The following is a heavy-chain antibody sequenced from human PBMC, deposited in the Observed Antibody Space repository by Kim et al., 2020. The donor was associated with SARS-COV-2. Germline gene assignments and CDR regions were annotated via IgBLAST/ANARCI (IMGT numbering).Heavy chain of an antibody. CDR3: AREGLELWFGNYYYGMDV. D-gene: IGHD3-10*01. Sequence: GRFTISRDNAKTSLYLQMNSLRAEDTAVYYCAREGLELWFGNYYYGMDVWGQGTTVTVSS. V-gene: IGHV3-11*06. J-gene: IGHJ6*02.